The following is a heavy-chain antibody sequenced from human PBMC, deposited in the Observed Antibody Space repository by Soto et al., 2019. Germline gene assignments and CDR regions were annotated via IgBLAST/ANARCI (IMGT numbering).Heavy chain of an antibody. CDR2: IDPNSGDT. CDR3: ARDCSAGRCYAAGIDY. D-gene: IGHD2-15*01. Sequence: ASVKVSCKASGYVFTGYNIHCVRHAPWQGLEWMGWIDPNSGDTNYAQTFQGRVNLTRDTSISTAYMELASLRSDDTAVYFCARDCSAGRCYAAGIDYWGQGPLVTVSS. V-gene: IGHV1-2*02. CDR1: GYVFTGYN. J-gene: IGHJ4*02.